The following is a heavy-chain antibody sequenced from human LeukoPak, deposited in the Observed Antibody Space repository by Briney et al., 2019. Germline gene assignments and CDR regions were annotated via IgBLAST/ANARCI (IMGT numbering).Heavy chain of an antibody. CDR3: AIGTSGPDPQSIAAAGTIFDY. D-gene: IGHD6-13*01. J-gene: IGHJ4*02. Sequence: SETLSLTCAVSGGSISSNSYYWGWIRQPPGKGLEWIGEINHSGSTNYNPSLKSRVTISVDTSKNQFSLKLSSVTAADTAVYYCAIGTSGPDPQSIAAAGTIFDYWGQGTLVTVSS. V-gene: IGHV4-39*07. CDR2: INHSGST. CDR1: GGSISSNSYY.